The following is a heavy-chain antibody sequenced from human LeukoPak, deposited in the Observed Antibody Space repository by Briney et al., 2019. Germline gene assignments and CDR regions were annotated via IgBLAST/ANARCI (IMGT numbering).Heavy chain of an antibody. V-gene: IGHV3-53*01. J-gene: IGHJ3*02. CDR3: ARGYCSGGSCYDAFDI. D-gene: IGHD2-15*01. Sequence: PGGSLRLSCAASGFTVSSNDMSWVRQAPGKGLECISVIYSGGSTDYADSVKGRLTISRDNSKNTLYLQMNSLRAEDTAVYYCARGYCSGGSCYDAFDIWGQGTMVTVSS. CDR2: IYSGGST. CDR1: GFTVSSND.